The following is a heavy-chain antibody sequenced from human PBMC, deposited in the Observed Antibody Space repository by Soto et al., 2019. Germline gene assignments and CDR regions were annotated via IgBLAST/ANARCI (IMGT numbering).Heavy chain of an antibody. Sequence: EVQLVESGGGLVKPGGSLRLSCAASGFTFSSYSMNWVRQAPGKGLEWVSSISSSSSYIYYADSVKGRFTISRDNAKNYLYLQMNSLRAEDTAVYYCGIGGDLLRYFHYDGMDVWGQGTTVTVSS. CDR2: ISSSSSYI. V-gene: IGHV3-21*01. CDR1: GFTFSSYS. D-gene: IGHD3-9*01. CDR3: GIGGDLLRYFHYDGMDV. J-gene: IGHJ6*02.